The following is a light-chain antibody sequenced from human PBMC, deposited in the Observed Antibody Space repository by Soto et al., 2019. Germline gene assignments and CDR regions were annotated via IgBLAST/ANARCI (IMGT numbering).Light chain of an antibody. CDR2: DAS. J-gene: IGKJ4*01. CDR1: QSVSSY. V-gene: IGKV3-11*01. Sequence: EIVLTQSPATLYLSPGERATLSCRASQSVSSYLAWYQQNPGQAPRLLIYDASNRATGIPARFSGSGSGTDFTLTISSREPEDFAVYYCQQRSNWLLTFGGGNKVEIK. CDR3: QQRSNWLLT.